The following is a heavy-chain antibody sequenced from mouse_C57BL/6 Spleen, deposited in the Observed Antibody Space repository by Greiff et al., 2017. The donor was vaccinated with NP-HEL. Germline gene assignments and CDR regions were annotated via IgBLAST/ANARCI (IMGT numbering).Heavy chain of an antibody. CDR2: ILPGSGST. V-gene: IGHV1-9*01. Sequence: QVQLQESGAELMKPGASVKLSCKATDYTFTGYWIEWVKQRPGHGLELIGEILPGSGSTNYNEKFKGKATFTADTSSNTAYMQRSSLTTEDSAIYYCARGSGYNWYCDYWGKGTTVTVSS. CDR1: DYTFTGYW. D-gene: IGHD1-1*01. J-gene: IGHJ1*03. CDR3: ARGSGYNWYCDY.